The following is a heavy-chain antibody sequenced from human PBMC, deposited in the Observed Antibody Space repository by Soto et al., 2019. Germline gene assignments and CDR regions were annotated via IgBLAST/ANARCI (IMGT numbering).Heavy chain of an antibody. J-gene: IGHJ4*02. CDR2: IYYSGST. D-gene: IGHD3-9*01. CDR3: AGAGQTVRIFDY. Sequence: QVQLHESGPGLLKPSETLSLICTVSGDSMTSFYWTWIRQPPGKDLEWIGQIYYSGSTTYNPSLKSRVTISSDTSKNQFSLRLTSLTAADTAVYSCAGAGQTVRIFDYWGQGALVAVSS. CDR1: GDSMTSFY. V-gene: IGHV4-59*01.